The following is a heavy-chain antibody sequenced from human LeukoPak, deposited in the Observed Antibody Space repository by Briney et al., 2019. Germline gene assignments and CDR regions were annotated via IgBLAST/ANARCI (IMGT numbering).Heavy chain of an antibody. Sequence: ASVKASCKASGYTFTSYDINWVRQATGQGLEWMGWMNPNSGNTGYAQKFQGRVTMTRNTSISTAYMELSSLRSEDTAVYYCARGSSSSWWDNWFDPWGQGTLVTVSS. J-gene: IGHJ5*02. D-gene: IGHD6-13*01. CDR1: GYTFTSYD. CDR2: MNPNSGNT. CDR3: ARGSSSSWWDNWFDP. V-gene: IGHV1-8*01.